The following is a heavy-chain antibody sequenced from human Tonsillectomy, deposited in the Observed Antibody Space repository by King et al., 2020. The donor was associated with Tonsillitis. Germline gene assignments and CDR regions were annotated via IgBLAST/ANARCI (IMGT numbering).Heavy chain of an antibody. Sequence: VQLQESGPGLVKPSQTLSLTCSVSGGSVRSGNLYWSWIRQHPGEGLEWIGYVYHTGSAYYKVSLKSRATISIDTSKNTFSLKLSSVTAADTAIYYCARGRGGITDVFDFWGQGTLVTVSS. CDR3: ARGRGGITDVFDF. V-gene: IGHV4-31*03. D-gene: IGHD1-26*01. J-gene: IGHJ3*01. CDR2: VYHTGSA. CDR1: GGSVRSGNLY.